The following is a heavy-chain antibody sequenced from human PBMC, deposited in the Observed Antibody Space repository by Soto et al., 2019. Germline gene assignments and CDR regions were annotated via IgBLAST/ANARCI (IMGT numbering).Heavy chain of an antibody. CDR1: TFSFSNYG. CDR2: ISYDGSIK. CDR3: AKDLAVVATGIDY. V-gene: IGHV3-30*18. J-gene: IGHJ4*02. D-gene: IGHD6-19*01. Sequence: QVQLVASGGGVVQPGRSLRLSCAAPTFSFSNYGMHWVRQAPGKGLEWVAVISYDGSIKYYADSVKGRFTISRDNSKNTLYLQMNSLRTEDTAVYYCAKDLAVVATGIDYWGQGSLVTVSS.